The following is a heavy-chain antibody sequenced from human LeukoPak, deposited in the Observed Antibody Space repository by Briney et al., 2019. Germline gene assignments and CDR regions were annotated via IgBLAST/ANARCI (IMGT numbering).Heavy chain of an antibody. Sequence: ASVNVSSKASGVTFSSYAISWVRQAPGQGLEWMGGIIPIFGTANYAQKFQGRVTITTDESTSTAYMELSSLSSEDTAVYYCARALQQDDAFDIWGQGTMVTVSS. V-gene: IGHV1-69*05. CDR3: ARALQQDDAFDI. J-gene: IGHJ3*02. CDR2: IIPIFGTA. CDR1: GVTFSSYA. D-gene: IGHD1-1*01.